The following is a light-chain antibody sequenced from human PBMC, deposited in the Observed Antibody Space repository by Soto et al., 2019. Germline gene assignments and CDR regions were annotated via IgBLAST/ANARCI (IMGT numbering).Light chain of an antibody. CDR1: SSNIGATYD. CDR3: QSYDSSLSASV. CDR2: RNS. V-gene: IGLV1-40*01. Sequence: QSVLTQPPSVSGAPGQRVTISCTGSSSNIGATYDVHWYQQFPGTAPKLLIYRNSNRPSGVPDRFSGSKSGTSASLAITGLQAEDEADYYCQSYDSSLSASVFGGGTKVTVL. J-gene: IGLJ2*01.